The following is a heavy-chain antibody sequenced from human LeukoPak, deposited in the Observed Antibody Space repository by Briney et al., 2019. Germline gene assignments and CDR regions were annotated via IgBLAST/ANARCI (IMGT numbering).Heavy chain of an antibody. J-gene: IGHJ4*02. Sequence: GGSLRLSCAASGFTFSSYSINWVRQAPGKGLEWVSFITGSSSTIFYADSVKGRFTISRDNAKNLVYLQMNSLRDDDTAVYYCARARSGWYMDYWGQGTLVTVCS. V-gene: IGHV3-48*02. CDR1: GFTFSSYS. CDR2: ITGSSSTI. D-gene: IGHD6-19*01. CDR3: ARARSGWYMDY.